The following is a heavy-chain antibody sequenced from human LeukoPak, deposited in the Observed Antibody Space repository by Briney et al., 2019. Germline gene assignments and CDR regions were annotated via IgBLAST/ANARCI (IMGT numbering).Heavy chain of an antibody. CDR1: GFTFSSYG. J-gene: IGHJ3*02. Sequence: PGGSLRLSCAASGFTFSSYGMSWVRQAPGKGLEWVSAISGSGGSTYYADSVKGRFTISRDNSKNTLYLQMNSLRAEDTAVYYCAKAHCSSTSCYAEGVAFDIWGQGTMVTVSS. CDR3: AKAHCSSTSCYAEGVAFDI. CDR2: ISGSGGST. V-gene: IGHV3-23*01. D-gene: IGHD2-2*01.